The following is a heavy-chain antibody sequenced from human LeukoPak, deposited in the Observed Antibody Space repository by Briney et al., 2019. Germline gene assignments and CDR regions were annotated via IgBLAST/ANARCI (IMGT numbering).Heavy chain of an antibody. V-gene: IGHV3-30-3*01. J-gene: IGHJ4*02. CDR1: GFTFTAYL. Sequence: GGSLRLSCAASGFTFTAYLIHWVRQAPGKGLEWVAVMSSDGNAMFYADSVKGRFTISRDNSKNTLYLQMNSLRAEDTAVYYCVRESKYDHSASFDYWGQGTLVTVSS. CDR3: VRESKYDHSASFDY. D-gene: IGHD3-22*01. CDR2: MSSDGNAM.